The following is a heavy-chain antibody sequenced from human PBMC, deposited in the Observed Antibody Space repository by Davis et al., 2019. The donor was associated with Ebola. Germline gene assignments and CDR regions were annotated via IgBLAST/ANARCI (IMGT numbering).Heavy chain of an antibody. CDR2: ISSSSSTI. CDR1: GFTFSSYA. V-gene: IGHV3-48*01. CDR3: ARVMDIVVVPAANPFDY. D-gene: IGHD2-2*03. Sequence: GESLKISCAASGFTFSSYAMSWVRQAPGKGLEWVSYISSSSSTIYYADSVKGRFTISRDNAKNSLYLQMNSLRGEDTAVYYCARVMDIVVVPAANPFDYWGQGTLVTVSS. J-gene: IGHJ4*02.